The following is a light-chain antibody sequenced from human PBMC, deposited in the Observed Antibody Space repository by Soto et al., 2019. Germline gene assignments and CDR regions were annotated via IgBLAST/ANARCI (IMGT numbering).Light chain of an antibody. V-gene: IGKV3-20*01. CDR3: HQYGNSLWT. CDR2: GAS. J-gene: IGKJ1*01. Sequence: EIVLTQSPGTLSLSPGERATLSCRASQSVNNHNLAWYQQKPGQAPRLLYYGASSWATGLPDRFSGGGSGTDFTLTINRVEPEALGVYYCHQYGNSLWTFGQGTKVAIK. CDR1: QSVNNHN.